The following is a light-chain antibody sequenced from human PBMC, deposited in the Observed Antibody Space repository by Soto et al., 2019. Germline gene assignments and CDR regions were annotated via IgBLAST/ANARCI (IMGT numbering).Light chain of an antibody. J-gene: IGKJ1*01. CDR3: QQYDSSPRT. CDR1: QSFTSTS. V-gene: IGKV3-20*01. CDR2: GAS. Sequence: DIVLTQSPGTLSLSPGERATLSCRASQSFTSTSLAWYQQKPGQAPRLLISGASRRAAGIPDRFSGSGSGTDFTLTISRLESEDIAVYYCQQYDSSPRTFGQGTRVEIK.